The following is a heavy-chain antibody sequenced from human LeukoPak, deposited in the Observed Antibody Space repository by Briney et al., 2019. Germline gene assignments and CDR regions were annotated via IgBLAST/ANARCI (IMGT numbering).Heavy chain of an antibody. CDR3: ARQDQVPAAMSYYYYYYMDV. V-gene: IGHV4-34*01. J-gene: IGHJ6*03. Sequence: SETLSLTCAVYGGSFSGYYWSWIRQPPGKGLEWIGEINHSGSTNYNPSLKSRVTISVDTSKNQFSLKLSSVTAADTAVYYCARQDQVPAAMSYYYYYYMDVWGKGTTVIISS. D-gene: IGHD2-2*01. CDR1: GGSFSGYY. CDR2: INHSGST.